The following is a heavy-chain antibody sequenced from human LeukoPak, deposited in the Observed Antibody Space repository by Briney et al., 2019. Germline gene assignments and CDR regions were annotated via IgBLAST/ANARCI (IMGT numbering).Heavy chain of an antibody. V-gene: IGHV4-30-4*01. CDR1: GGSISGNDYY. CDR2: IYYTGST. CDR3: ARVSLVRGAPDYYFDY. D-gene: IGHD3-10*01. J-gene: IGHJ4*02. Sequence: SETLSLTCTVSGGSISGNDYYWSWVRQPPGKGLEWIGCIYYTGSTYYSPSLKSRVSISVDTSKNQFSLKLSSVTAADTAVYYCARVSLVRGAPDYYFDYWGQGTLVTVSS.